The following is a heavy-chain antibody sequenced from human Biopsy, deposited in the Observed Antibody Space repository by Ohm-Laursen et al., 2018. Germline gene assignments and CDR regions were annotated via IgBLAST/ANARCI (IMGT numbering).Heavy chain of an antibody. J-gene: IGHJ6*02. CDR1: GGSFSGYY. Sequence: GTLSLTWVVYGGSFSGYYWSWIRQPPGKGLEWIGEINHRGSTNYNPSLKSRVTISVDTSKNQFSLKLRSVTAADTAVYYCARAVDYYDPYYYYGLDVWGQGTLVTVSS. D-gene: IGHD3-16*01. CDR3: ARAVDYYDPYYYYGLDV. CDR2: INHRGST. V-gene: IGHV4-34*01.